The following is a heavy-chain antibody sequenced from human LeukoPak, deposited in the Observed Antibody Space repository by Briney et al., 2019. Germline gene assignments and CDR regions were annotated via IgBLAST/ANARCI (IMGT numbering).Heavy chain of an antibody. CDR2: ISTYNGNT. V-gene: IGHV1-18*01. CDR3: ATEPSSDISVGAFDI. J-gene: IGHJ3*02. Sequence: ASVKVSCKASGYTFTSYGISWVRQAPGQGLEWMGWISTYNGNTNYAQQLQGRVTMTTDTSTSTAYMDLRSLRSDDTAVYYCATEPSSDISVGAFDIWGQGTMVAVSS. CDR1: GYTFTSYG. D-gene: IGHD6-19*01.